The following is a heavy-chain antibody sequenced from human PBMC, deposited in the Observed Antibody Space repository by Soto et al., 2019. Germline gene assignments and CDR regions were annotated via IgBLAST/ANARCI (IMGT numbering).Heavy chain of an antibody. V-gene: IGHV5-51*03. D-gene: IGHD3-10*01. CDR3: ARRILLLSVRDAFDI. Sequence: EVQLVQSGAEVKKPGESLKISCKGFGYTYPSYWIGWVRQMPGKGLEWMGIIYPEDSDTRYSPSFQGQVTISADKSISPAYLQWSRLKASDTAMYYCARRILLLSVRDAFDIWGQGTMVTVSS. J-gene: IGHJ3*02. CDR2: IYPEDSDT. CDR1: GYTYPSYW.